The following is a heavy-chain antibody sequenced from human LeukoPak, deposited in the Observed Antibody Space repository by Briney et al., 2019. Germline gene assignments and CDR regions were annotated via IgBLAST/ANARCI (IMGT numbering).Heavy chain of an antibody. V-gene: IGHV4-39*01. Sequence: SETLSLTCSVSGASISGGTYYWGWIRQPPGKGLEWIGNIYYTGSTYDNPSLKSRVTISVDTSKNQFSLKLSSVTAADTAVYYCARRGGSGRAFDYWGQGTLVTVSS. D-gene: IGHD1-26*01. J-gene: IGHJ4*02. CDR2: IYYTGST. CDR3: ARRGGSGRAFDY. CDR1: GASISGGTYY.